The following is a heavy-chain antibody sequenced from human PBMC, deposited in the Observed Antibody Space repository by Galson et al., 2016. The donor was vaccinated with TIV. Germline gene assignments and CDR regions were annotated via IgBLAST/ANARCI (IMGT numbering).Heavy chain of an antibody. V-gene: IGHV3-7*01. CDR2: IKQDGSEK. Sequence: SLRLSCAASGFTFSGSWMSWVRQAPGKGLEWVANIKQDGSEKYYVNSVKGRFTIPRDNAKDSVYLQMNSLRAEDTAVYYCARGNDPGATYSLDYWGQGTLVTVSS. CDR3: ARGNDPGATYSLDY. J-gene: IGHJ4*02. D-gene: IGHD1-1*01. CDR1: GFTFSGSW.